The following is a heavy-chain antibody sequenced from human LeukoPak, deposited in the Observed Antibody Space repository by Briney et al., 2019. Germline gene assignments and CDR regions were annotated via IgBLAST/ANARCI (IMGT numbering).Heavy chain of an antibody. CDR3: ARSYYYDTTGYTHDDAFDI. Sequence: ASVKVSCKVSGYTFTGHFMHWVRQAPGQGLEWMGWISPNSGDTNYAQKFQGRVTMTRDTSISTAYMELSRLRSDDTAVYYCARSYYYDTTGYTHDDAFDIWGQGTMVTVSS. CDR2: ISPNSGDT. CDR1: GYTFTGHF. D-gene: IGHD3-22*01. V-gene: IGHV1-2*02. J-gene: IGHJ3*02.